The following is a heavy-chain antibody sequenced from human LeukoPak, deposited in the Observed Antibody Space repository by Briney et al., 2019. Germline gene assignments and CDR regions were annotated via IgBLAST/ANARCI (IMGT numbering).Heavy chain of an antibody. V-gene: IGHV3-74*01. CDR1: GFTFSSYW. J-gene: IGHJ6*02. CDR3: ARVRSGSSAGNYGMDV. Sequence: GGSLRLSCAASGFTFSSYWMHWVRQAPGKGLVWVSRINSDGSSTNYADSVKGRFTISRDNAKNTLYLQVNSVRVEDTAVYYCARVRSGSSAGNYGMDVWGQGTTVTVSS. CDR2: INSDGSST. D-gene: IGHD1-26*01.